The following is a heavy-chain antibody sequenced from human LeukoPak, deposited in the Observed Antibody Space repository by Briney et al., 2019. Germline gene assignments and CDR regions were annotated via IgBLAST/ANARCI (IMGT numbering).Heavy chain of an antibody. V-gene: IGHV3-33*01. Sequence: GGSLRLSCAASGFIFSGYGMNWVRQAPGKGLEWVAVIWYDGSNKYCAESVKGRFTISRDNSKNTLYLQMNSLRAEDTAVYYCARVGCSGGSCRPYYYYAMDVWGQGTTVTVSS. D-gene: IGHD2-15*01. J-gene: IGHJ6*02. CDR1: GFIFSGYG. CDR2: IWYDGSNK. CDR3: ARVGCSGGSCRPYYYYAMDV.